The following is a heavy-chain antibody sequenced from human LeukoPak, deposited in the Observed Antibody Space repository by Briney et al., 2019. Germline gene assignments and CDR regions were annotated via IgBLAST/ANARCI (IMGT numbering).Heavy chain of an antibody. J-gene: IGHJ5*02. CDR1: GGSFSGYY. Sequence: SETLSLTCAVYGGSFSGYYWSWIRQPPGKGLEWIGEINHSGSTNYNPSLKSRVTISVDTSKNQFSLKLSSVTAADTAVYYRARGQGCSSTSCYTHWFDPWGQGTLVTVSS. D-gene: IGHD2-2*02. CDR2: INHSGST. V-gene: IGHV4-34*01. CDR3: ARGQGCSSTSCYTHWFDP.